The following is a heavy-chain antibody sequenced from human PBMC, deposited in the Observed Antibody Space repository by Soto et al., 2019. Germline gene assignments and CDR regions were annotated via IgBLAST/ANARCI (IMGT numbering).Heavy chain of an antibody. Sequence: ASVKVSCKASGYTFTSYGISWVRQAPGQGLEWMGWISAYNGNTNYAQKLQGRVTMTTDTSTSTAYMELRSLRSDDTAVYYCARGPFYCSSTSCYVFHYYYGMDVWGQGTTVTVSS. CDR3: ARGPFYCSSTSCYVFHYYYGMDV. CDR2: ISAYNGNT. V-gene: IGHV1-18*01. D-gene: IGHD2-2*01. J-gene: IGHJ6*02. CDR1: GYTFTSYG.